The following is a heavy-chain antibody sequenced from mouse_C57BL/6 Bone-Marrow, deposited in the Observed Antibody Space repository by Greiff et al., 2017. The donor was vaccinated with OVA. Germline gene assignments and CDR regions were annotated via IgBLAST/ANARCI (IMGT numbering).Heavy chain of an antibody. D-gene: IGHD4-1*01. J-gene: IGHJ4*01. Sequence: QVQLQQPGAELVKPGASVKLSCKASGYTFTSYWMQWVKQRPGQGLEWSGEIDPSDSYTNYNQKFKGKATLTVDTSSSTAYMQLSSLTSEDSAVYYCARLSGTRYAMDYWGQGTSVTVSS. CDR3: ARLSGTRYAMDY. CDR2: IDPSDSYT. V-gene: IGHV1-50*01. CDR1: GYTFTSYW.